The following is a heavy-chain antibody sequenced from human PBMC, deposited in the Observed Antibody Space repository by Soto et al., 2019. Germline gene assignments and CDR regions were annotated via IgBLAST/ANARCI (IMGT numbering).Heavy chain of an antibody. J-gene: IGHJ5*02. CDR2: IYYSGST. CDR1: GGSISSYY. D-gene: IGHD2-2*01. Sequence: SETLSLTCTVSGGSISSYYWSWIRQPPGKGLEWIGYIYYSGSTNYNPSLKSRVTITKDTSKNQVVLTMTNMDPVDTATYYCAHTSGPHCTSTSCLNFFDPWGQGTLVTVSS. V-gene: IGHV4-59*01. CDR3: AHTSGPHCTSTSCLNFFDP.